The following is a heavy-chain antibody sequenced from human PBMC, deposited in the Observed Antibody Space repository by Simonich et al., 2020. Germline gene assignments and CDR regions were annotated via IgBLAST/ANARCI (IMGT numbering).Heavy chain of an antibody. CDR3: ARDTFLGYCSSTSCYDAFDI. V-gene: IGHV1-2*06. CDR2: TTPTSGGT. D-gene: IGHD2-2*01. Sequence: QVQLVQSGAEVKKPGASVKVSCTASGYTFTGYYMHWVRQAPGKGLVWRGRTTPTSGGTNYAQNVQGRGTMTRDTAISTAYMELSRLRSDDTAVYYCARDTFLGYCSSTSCYDAFDIWGQGTMVTVSS. CDR1: GYTFTGYY. J-gene: IGHJ3*02.